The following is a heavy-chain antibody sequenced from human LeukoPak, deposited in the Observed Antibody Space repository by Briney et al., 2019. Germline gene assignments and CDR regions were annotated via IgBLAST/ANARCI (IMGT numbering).Heavy chain of an antibody. J-gene: IGHJ4*02. CDR1: GFNFGGYY. Sequence: GGSLRLSCITSGFNFGGYYMGWIRQAPGKGLEWVSYISDDSYRTPYGDSVKGRFTISRDNAKNSLYLQMDNLRIEDTAVYYCARARGAGIGAHFDYWGQGTLVTVSS. CDR3: ARARGAGIGAHFDY. D-gene: IGHD4-17*01. V-gene: IGHV3-11*01. CDR2: ISDDSYRT.